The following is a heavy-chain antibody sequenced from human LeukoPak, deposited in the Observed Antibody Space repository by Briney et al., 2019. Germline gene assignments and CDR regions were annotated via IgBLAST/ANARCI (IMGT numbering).Heavy chain of an antibody. V-gene: IGHV4-34*01. CDR1: GGSFSGYY. CDR3: ARGGLTMVRGVPGLSDY. CDR2: INHSGST. D-gene: IGHD3-10*01. Sequence: SETLSLTCAVYGGSFSGYYWSWIRQPPGKGLEWIGEINHSGSTNYNPSLKSRVTISVDTSKNQFSLKLSSVTAADTAVYYCARGGLTMVRGVPGLSDYWGQGTPVTVSS. J-gene: IGHJ4*02.